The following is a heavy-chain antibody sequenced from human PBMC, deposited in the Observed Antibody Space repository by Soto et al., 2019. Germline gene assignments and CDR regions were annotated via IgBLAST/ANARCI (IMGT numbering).Heavy chain of an antibody. V-gene: IGHV1-69*08. CDR3: GSAQFRGFLLRC. Sequence: QVHLVQSGAEVKKPGSSVRVSCTASGHHHTISWVRQAPGQGLEWLGGIVPTLGSTNYARHFQGRVTISADKSTGVVHMELIGLRSEDSATYYCGSAQFRGFLLRCWGPGTLILVSS. CDR2: IVPTLGST. J-gene: IGHJ2*01. CDR1: GHHHT. D-gene: IGHD2-15*01.